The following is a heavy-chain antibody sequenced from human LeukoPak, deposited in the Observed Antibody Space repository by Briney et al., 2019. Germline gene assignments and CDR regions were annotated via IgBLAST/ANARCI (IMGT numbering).Heavy chain of an antibody. Sequence: PGGSLRLSCAASGFTFGGYSMNWVRQAPGKGLEWVSYISDISTTIYYYAESVRGRFTISRDNGKNSLYLQINSLRAEDTAVYYCARIRGDYYFDYWGQGTLVTVSS. J-gene: IGHJ4*02. CDR1: GFTFGGYS. D-gene: IGHD3-16*01. CDR2: ISDISTTI. CDR3: ARIRGDYYFDY. V-gene: IGHV3-48*04.